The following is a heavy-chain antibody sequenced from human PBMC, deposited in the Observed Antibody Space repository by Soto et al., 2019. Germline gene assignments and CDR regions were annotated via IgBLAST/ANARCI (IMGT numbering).Heavy chain of an antibody. CDR1: GFTFEDYG. J-gene: IGHJ3*02. CDR3: SKVNRPDDIGVRVWSAFDM. CDR2: ISWHSKNI. Sequence: PVGSLRLSWVAAGFTFEDYGMHWVRQDPGKGLEWVSGISWHSKNIAYADSVRGRFTISRDNAKRILYLQMNSLRDEDTAFYYCSKVNRPDDIGVRVWSAFDMWGHGTMVTVSS. V-gene: IGHV3-9*01. D-gene: IGHD6-6*01.